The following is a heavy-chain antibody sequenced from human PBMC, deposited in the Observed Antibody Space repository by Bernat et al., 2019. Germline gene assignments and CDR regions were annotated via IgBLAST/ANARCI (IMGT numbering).Heavy chain of an antibody. V-gene: IGHV3-73*01. J-gene: IGHJ2*01. CDR2: IRSKANSYAT. Sequence: EVQLVESGGGLVQPGGSLKLSCAASGFTFSGSAMHWVRQASGKGLEWVGRIRSKANSYATAYAASVKGRFTISRDDSKNTAYLQMNSLKTEDTAVYYCTSPPTPYGGNSIYLWGRGTLVTVSS. D-gene: IGHD4-23*01. CDR1: GFTFSGSA. CDR3: TSPPTPYGGNSIYL.